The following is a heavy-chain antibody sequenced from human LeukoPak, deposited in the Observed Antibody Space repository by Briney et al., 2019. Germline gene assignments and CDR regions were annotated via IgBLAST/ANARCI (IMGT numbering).Heavy chain of an antibody. V-gene: IGHV3-9*01. CDR2: ISWNSGSI. Sequence: GGSLRLSCAASGFTFDDYAMHWVRQAPGKGLEWVSGISWNSGSIGYADSVKGRFTISRDNAKNSLYRQMNSLRAEDTALYYCAKDRRYDSSGYLNYWGQGTLVTVSS. CDR1: GFTFDDYA. CDR3: AKDRRYDSSGYLNY. D-gene: IGHD3-22*01. J-gene: IGHJ4*02.